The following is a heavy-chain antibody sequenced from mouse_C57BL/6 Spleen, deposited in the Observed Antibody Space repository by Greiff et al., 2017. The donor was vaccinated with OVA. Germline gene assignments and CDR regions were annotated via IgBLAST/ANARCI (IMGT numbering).Heavy chain of an antibody. J-gene: IGHJ3*01. CDR3: AREAAQAMAWFAY. Sequence: QVQLQQSGAELVKPGASVKISCKASGYAFSSYWMNWVKQRPGKGLEWIGQIYPGDGDTNYNGKFKGKATLTADKSSSTAYMQLSSLTSEDSAVYFCAREAAQAMAWFAYWGQGTLVTVSA. CDR1: GYAFSSYW. D-gene: IGHD3-2*02. V-gene: IGHV1-80*01. CDR2: IYPGDGDT.